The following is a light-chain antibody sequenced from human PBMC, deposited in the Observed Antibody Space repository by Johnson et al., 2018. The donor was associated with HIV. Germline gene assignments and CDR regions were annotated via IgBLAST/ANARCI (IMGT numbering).Light chain of an antibody. J-gene: IGLJ1*01. Sequence: QSVLTQPPSVSAAPGQKVTISCSGSSSNIGNNYVSWYQQLPGTAPKLLIYENNKRPSGIPDRFSGSKSGTSATLGITGLQTGAEADYYCGTWDSSLGAGGGVFGTGTKVTVL. CDR2: ENN. CDR1: SSNIGNNY. V-gene: IGLV1-51*02. CDR3: GTWDSSLGAGGGV.